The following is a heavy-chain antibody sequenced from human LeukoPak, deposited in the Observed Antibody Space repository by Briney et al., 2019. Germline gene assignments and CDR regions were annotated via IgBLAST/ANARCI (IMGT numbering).Heavy chain of an antibody. CDR2: MKEDGSEI. J-gene: IGHJ4*02. CDR1: GFPFDVQT. D-gene: IGHD1-26*01. V-gene: IGHV3-7*01. CDR3: AKGGATRGRFEN. Sequence: GGSLRLSCAASGFPFDVQTMSWVRQAPGKGLDWVASMKEDGSEIYFADSVKGRFTISRDNPKNSLYLQMNSLRAEDTAVYYCAKGGATRGRFENWGQGTLVTVSS.